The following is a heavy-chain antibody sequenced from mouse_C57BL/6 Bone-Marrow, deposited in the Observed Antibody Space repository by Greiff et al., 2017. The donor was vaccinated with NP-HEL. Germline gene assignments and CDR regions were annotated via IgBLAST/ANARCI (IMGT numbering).Heavy chain of an antibody. J-gene: IGHJ1*03. D-gene: IGHD4-1*01. CDR1: GFSLTSYG. Sequence: VQLQESGPGLVQPSQSLSITCTVSGFSLTSYGVHWVRQSPGKGLEWLGVIWRGGSTDYNAAFMSRLSITKDNSKSQVFFKMNSLQADDTSIYYCAKSNWAYWYFDVWGTGTTVTVSS. CDR3: AKSNWAYWYFDV. CDR2: IWRGGST. V-gene: IGHV2-5*01.